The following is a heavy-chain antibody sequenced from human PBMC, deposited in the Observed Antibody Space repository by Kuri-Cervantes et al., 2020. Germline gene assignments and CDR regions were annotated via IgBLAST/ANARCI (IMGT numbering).Heavy chain of an antibody. V-gene: IGHV4-39*01. J-gene: IGHJ6*02. CDR3: ARSRRGYSSPEGYYYYGMDV. Sequence: SETLSLTCTVSGGSISSSSYYWGWIRQPPGKGLEWIGSIYYSGSTYYNPSLKSRVTISVDTSKNQFSLKLSSVTAADTAVYYCARSRRGYSSPEGYYYYGMDVWGQGTTVTVSS. CDR1: GGSISSSSYY. CDR2: IYYSGST. D-gene: IGHD6-13*01.